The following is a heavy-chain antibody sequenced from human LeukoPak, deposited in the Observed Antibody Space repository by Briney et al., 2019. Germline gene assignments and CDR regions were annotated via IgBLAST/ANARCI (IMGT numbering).Heavy chain of an antibody. CDR1: GDSVSSNTAT. J-gene: IGHJ5*02. CDR3: ASGGYSSSWYHWFDP. CDR2: TFYRSRWFN. Sequence: SQTLSLTCAIFGDSVSSNTATWSWIRQSPSRGLEWLGRTFYRSRWFNDYSISLKSRIMVNPDTSKNQFSLHLNSVIPEDTAVYYCASGGYSSSWYHWFDPWGQGTLVTVSS. D-gene: IGHD6-13*01. V-gene: IGHV6-1*01.